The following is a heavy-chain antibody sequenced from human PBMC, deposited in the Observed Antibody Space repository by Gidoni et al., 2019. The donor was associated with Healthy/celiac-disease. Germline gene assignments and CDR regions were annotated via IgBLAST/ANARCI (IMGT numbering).Heavy chain of an antibody. J-gene: IGHJ2*01. Sequence: QVQLQESGPGLVKPSKTLSLTCTVAGGSISSGGYYWSWIRQHPGKGLEWIGYIYYSGSTYYNPSLKSRVTISVDTSKNQFSLKLSSVTAADTAVYYCARIRRTVTASSYWYFDLWGRGTLVTVSS. V-gene: IGHV4-31*03. CDR1: GGSISSGGYY. D-gene: IGHD4-17*01. CDR3: ARIRRTVTASSYWYFDL. CDR2: IYYSGST.